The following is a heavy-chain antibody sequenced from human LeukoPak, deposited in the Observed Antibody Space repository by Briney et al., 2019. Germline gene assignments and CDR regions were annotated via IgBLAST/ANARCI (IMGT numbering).Heavy chain of an antibody. CDR2: INHSGST. CDR1: GGSSSGYY. CDR3: ARTTPSYGSGSYYPDP. J-gene: IGHJ5*02. V-gene: IGHV4-34*01. Sequence: SETLSLTCAVYGGSSSGYYWGWIRQPPGKGLEWIGEINHSGSTNYNPSLKSRVTISVDTSKNQFSLKLSSVTAADTAVYYCARTTPSYGSGSYYPDPWGQGTLVTVSS. D-gene: IGHD3-10*01.